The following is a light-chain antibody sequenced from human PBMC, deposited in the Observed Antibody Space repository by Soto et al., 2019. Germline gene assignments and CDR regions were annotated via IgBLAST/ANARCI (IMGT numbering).Light chain of an antibody. CDR3: SSYAGSNNPLYV. J-gene: IGLJ1*01. Sequence: SALTQPPSASGSPGQSVTISCTGTSSDVGGYNYVSWYQQHPGKAPKLMIYEVSKRPSGVPDRFSGSKSGNTASLTVSGLQAEDEADYYCSSYAGSNNPLYVFGTGTRSPS. CDR1: SSDVGGYNY. V-gene: IGLV2-8*01. CDR2: EVS.